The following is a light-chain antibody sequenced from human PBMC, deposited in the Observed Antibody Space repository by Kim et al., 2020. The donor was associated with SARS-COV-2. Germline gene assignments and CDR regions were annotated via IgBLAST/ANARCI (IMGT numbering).Light chain of an antibody. Sequence: GQSVTISCTGTSSDVGGYNYVYWYQQHPGKAPKLMIYEVSTRPSGVPDRFSGSKSGNTASLTVSGLQAEDEADYYCSSYAGSNNYVFGTGTKVTVL. CDR1: SSDVGGYNY. V-gene: IGLV2-8*01. J-gene: IGLJ1*01. CDR2: EVS. CDR3: SSYAGSNNYV.